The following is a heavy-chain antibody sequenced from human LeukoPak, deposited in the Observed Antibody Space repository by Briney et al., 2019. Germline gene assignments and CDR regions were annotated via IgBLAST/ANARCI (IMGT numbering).Heavy chain of an antibody. CDR2: INPNSGGA. D-gene: IGHD3-10*01. V-gene: IGHV1-2*02. Sequence: ASVKVSCKASGYTFTGYYMHWVRQAPGQGLEWMGWINPNSGGANYAQKFQGRVTMTRDTSISTAYMELSRLRSDDTDVYYCERAVDYYGSGSYYFPLDYWGQGALVTVAS. CDR1: GYTFTGYY. CDR3: ERAVDYYGSGSYYFPLDY. J-gene: IGHJ4*02.